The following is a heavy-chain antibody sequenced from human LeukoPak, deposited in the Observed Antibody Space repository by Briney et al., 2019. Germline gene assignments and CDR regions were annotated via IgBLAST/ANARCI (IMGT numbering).Heavy chain of an antibody. V-gene: IGHV1-69*04. Sequence: SVKVSCKASGGTFSSYVITWVRQAPGQGLEWMGRLIPIPGIANYAQKFQGRVTITADKSATTAYMEVGSLTSEDTAVYYCSRRTVTVDYWGQGTLVTVSS. CDR2: LIPIPGIA. J-gene: IGHJ4*02. D-gene: IGHD4-17*01. CDR1: GGTFSSYV. CDR3: SRRTVTVDY.